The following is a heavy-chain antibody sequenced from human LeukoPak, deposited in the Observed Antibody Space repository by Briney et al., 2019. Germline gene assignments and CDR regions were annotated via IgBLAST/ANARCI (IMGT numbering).Heavy chain of an antibody. CDR3: ARAITMIPPFDY. CDR2: ISSSSSTI. CDR1: GFTFGDYA. J-gene: IGHJ4*02. Sequence: PGGSLRLSCTASGFTFGDYAMSWVRQAPGKGLEWVSYISSSSSTIYYADSVKGRFTISRDNSKNTLYLQMNSLRAEDTAVCYCARAITMIPPFDYWGQGTLVTVSS. D-gene: IGHD3-22*01. V-gene: IGHV3-48*01.